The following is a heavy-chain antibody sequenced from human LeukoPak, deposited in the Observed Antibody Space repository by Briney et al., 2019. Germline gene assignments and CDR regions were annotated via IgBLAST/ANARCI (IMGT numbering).Heavy chain of an antibody. D-gene: IGHD4-17*01. Sequence: AASVKVSCKASGYTFTSYDINWVRQATGQGLEWMGWMNPNSGNTGYAQKFQGRVTITRNTSISTAYMELSSLRSEDTAVYYCAREVVGHLMTTANGNWFDPWGQGTLVTVSS. CDR2: MNPNSGNT. CDR3: AREVVGHLMTTANGNWFDP. CDR1: GYTFTSYD. V-gene: IGHV1-8*03. J-gene: IGHJ5*02.